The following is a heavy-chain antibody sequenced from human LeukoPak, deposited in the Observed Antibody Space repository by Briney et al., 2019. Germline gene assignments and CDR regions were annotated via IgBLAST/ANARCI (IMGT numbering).Heavy chain of an antibody. CDR2: IKQDAGEI. D-gene: IGHD6-13*01. CDR3: ARLGSSWDFFDF. J-gene: IGHJ4*02. CDR1: GFTLSAYW. V-gene: IGHV3-7*01. Sequence: PGGSLRLSCAASGFTLSAYWMSWVRQPPGKGLQWVANIKQDAGEIRYVDSVKGRFTISRDNAKNSVYRQMNSLRAEDTGVYYCARLGSSWDFFDFWGQGTLVTVS.